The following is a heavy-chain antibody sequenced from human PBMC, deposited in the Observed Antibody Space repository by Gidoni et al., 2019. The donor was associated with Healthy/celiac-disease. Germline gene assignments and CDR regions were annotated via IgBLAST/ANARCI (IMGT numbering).Heavy chain of an antibody. Sequence: QVQLVQSGAEVKKPGSSVKVSCKASGGTFSSYAISWVRQAPGQGLEWMGGIIHIFGTANYAQKFQGRVTITADESTSTAYMELSSLRSEDTAVYYCAREGVGYDSSGYSCYFDYWGQGTLVTVSS. CDR3: AREGVGYDSSGYSCYFDY. D-gene: IGHD3-22*01. V-gene: IGHV1-69*01. CDR1: GGTFSSYA. CDR2: IIHIFGTA. J-gene: IGHJ4*02.